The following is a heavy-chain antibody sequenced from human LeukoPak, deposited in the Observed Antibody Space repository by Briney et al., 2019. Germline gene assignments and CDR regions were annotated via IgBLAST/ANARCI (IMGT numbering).Heavy chain of an antibody. CDR3: AKTLPYEVYCSGDCPYLFDH. CDR1: GFTVSSNY. V-gene: IGHV3-23*01. Sequence: GSLRLSCAASGFTVSSNYMSWVRQAPGKGLEWVSAIRGSGAQTFYADSVQGRFTISRDNPKNTLYLEMNSLRAEDTAVYCCAKTLPYEVYCSGDCPYLFDHWGRGTMVTVSS. D-gene: IGHD2-21*02. CDR2: IRGSGAQT. J-gene: IGHJ4*02.